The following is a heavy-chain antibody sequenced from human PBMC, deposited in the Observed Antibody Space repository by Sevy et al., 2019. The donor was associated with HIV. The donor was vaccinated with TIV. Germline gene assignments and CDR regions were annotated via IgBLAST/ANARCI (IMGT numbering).Heavy chain of an antibody. J-gene: IGHJ3*02. D-gene: IGHD2-2*01. Sequence: ASVKVSCKASGYTFTGYYMHWVRQAPGQGLEWMGWINPNSGGTNYAQKFQGRVTMTRDTSISTAYMELSRLRSDDTAVYYCARELYSSSTSCYDAFDIWGQGTMVTVSS. CDR3: ARELYSSSTSCYDAFDI. CDR1: GYTFTGYY. V-gene: IGHV1-2*02. CDR2: INPNSGGT.